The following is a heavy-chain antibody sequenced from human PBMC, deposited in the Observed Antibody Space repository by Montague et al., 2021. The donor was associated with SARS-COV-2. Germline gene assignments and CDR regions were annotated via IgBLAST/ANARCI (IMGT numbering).Heavy chain of an antibody. CDR2: IHYSGST. V-gene: IGHV4-39*01. CDR1: GGSISSSSYY. Sequence: ETLSLACAVSGGSISSSSYYWGWIRQPPGKGLEWIGSIHYSGSTYYNPSLKSRVSISVDTSKNQFSLKLSSVSAAATAVYYCARLWDTVYYYYGMDVWGQGTTVTVSS. CDR3: ARLWDTVYYYYGMDV. D-gene: IGHD1-26*01. J-gene: IGHJ6*02.